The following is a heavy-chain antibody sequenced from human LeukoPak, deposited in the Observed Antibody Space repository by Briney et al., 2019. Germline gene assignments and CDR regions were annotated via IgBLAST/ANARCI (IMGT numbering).Heavy chain of an antibody. D-gene: IGHD3-22*01. J-gene: IGHJ6*03. Sequence: ASVKVSCKASGYTFTNYYIHWVRQAPGQGLEWMGLINPSGGTTNCAQKFQGRVTMTRDMSTTTVYMHLSSLRSEDTAVYYCASTSEYYYDNLYYYYYMDVWGKGTTVTVSS. V-gene: IGHV1-46*01. CDR2: INPSGGTT. CDR3: ASTSEYYYDNLYYYYYMDV. CDR1: GYTFTNYY.